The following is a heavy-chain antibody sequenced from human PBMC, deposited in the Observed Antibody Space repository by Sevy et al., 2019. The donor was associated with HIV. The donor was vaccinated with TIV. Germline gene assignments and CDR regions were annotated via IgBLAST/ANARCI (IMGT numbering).Heavy chain of an antibody. D-gene: IGHD2-8*01. Sequence: GGSLRLSCAASGFTFSRYTMAWVRQAPGKGLEWFSSVTKNGETHYIDSVRGRFTISRGNSKNTVYLQMNSLRAEDTAIYYCAREDTSMVLRVDYWGQGTLVTVSS. CDR2: VTKNGET. J-gene: IGHJ4*02. CDR1: GFTFSRYT. CDR3: AREDTSMVLRVDY. V-gene: IGHV3-23*01.